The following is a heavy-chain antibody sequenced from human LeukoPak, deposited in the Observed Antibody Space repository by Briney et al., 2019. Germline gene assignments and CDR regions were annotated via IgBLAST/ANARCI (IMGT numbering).Heavy chain of an antibody. V-gene: IGHV4-31*03. D-gene: IGHD3-10*01. CDR2: IYYSGST. CDR3: ARGGTAYYYSY. Sequence: TLSLTCSVSGGSINSGGYYWSWIRQHPGKGLEWIGYIYYSGSTYYNPSLKSRVTISVDTSKNQFSLKLSSVTAADTAVYFCARGGTAYYYSYWGQGTLVTVSS. J-gene: IGHJ4*02. CDR1: GGSINSGGYY.